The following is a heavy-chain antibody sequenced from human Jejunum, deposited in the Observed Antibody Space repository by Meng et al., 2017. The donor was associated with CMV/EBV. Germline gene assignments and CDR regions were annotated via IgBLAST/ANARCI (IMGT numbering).Heavy chain of an antibody. CDR2: IYWNGNK. CDR3: AHLDGTTWYYYDY. Sequence: GFSLTTSGVAVGWIRQPPGKALEWLAHIYWNGNKYYSTSLKSRLTITKDTSKNQVVLTMTNVDPVDTATYYCAHLDGTTWYYYDYWGQGTLDTVSS. J-gene: IGHJ4*02. D-gene: IGHD5-24*01. CDR1: GFSLTTSGVA. V-gene: IGHV2-5*01.